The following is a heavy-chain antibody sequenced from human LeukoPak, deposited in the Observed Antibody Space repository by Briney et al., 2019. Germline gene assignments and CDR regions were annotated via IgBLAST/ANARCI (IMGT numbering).Heavy chain of an antibody. CDR2: IKQDGSEK. J-gene: IGHJ3*02. D-gene: IGHD3-10*01. Sequence: GGSLRLSCAASGFTFSSYWMSWVRQAPGKGLEWVAKIKQDGSEKYHVDSVKGRFTISRANAKNSLYLKMNSLRAEDTAGYCCARDLWGVLGAFDIWGQGTMVTVSS. CDR3: ARDLWGVLGAFDI. V-gene: IGHV3-7*01. CDR1: GFTFSSYW.